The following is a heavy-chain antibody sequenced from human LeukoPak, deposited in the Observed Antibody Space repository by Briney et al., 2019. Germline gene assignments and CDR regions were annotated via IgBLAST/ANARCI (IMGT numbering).Heavy chain of an antibody. D-gene: IGHD6-13*01. CDR3: ASRPAGSAWYGVFDY. CDR1: GASMSNHY. CDR2: IYDSETT. J-gene: IGHJ4*02. Sequence: SETLSPTCTVSGASMSNHYWSWIRQPPGKGLEWIGYIYDSETTNYNPSLSSRVTMSVDTSKTQFSLRLSSVTAADTALYYCASRPAGSAWYGVFDYWSRGTLVTVSS. V-gene: IGHV4-59*11.